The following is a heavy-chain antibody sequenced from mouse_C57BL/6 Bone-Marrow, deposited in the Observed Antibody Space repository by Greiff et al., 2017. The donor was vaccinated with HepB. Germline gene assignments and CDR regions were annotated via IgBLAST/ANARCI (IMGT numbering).Heavy chain of an antibody. CDR3: ARSIYYGYDYAMDY. CDR2: IRNKANGYTT. J-gene: IGHJ4*01. CDR1: GFTFTDYY. D-gene: IGHD2-2*01. Sequence: EVKLVESGGGLVQPGGSLSLSCAASGFTFTDYYMSWVRQPPGKALEWLGFIRNKANGYTTEYSASVKGRFTISRDNSQSILYLQMNALRAEDSATYYCARSIYYGYDYAMDYWGQGTSVTVSS. V-gene: IGHV7-3*01.